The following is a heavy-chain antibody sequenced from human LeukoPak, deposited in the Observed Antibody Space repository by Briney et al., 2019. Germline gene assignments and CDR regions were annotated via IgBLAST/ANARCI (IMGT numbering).Heavy chain of an antibody. CDR1: GGSISSYY. V-gene: IGHV4-4*07. D-gene: IGHD3-9*01. CDR3: ARNKYDILTGYFRRNNWFDP. J-gene: IGHJ5*02. Sequence: SETLSLTCTVSGGSISSYYWSWIRQPAGKGLEWIGRIYTSGSTNYNPSLKSRVTISVDTSKNQFSLKLSSVTAADTAVYYCARNKYDILTGYFRRNNWFDPWGQGTLVTVPS. CDR2: IYTSGST.